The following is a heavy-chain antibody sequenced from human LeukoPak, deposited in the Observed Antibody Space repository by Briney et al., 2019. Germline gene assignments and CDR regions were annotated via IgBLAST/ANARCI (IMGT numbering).Heavy chain of an antibody. CDR1: GFTVSSNY. V-gene: IGHV3-66*01. CDR2: IYSGGST. Sequence: GGSLRLSCAASGFTVSSNYMSWVRQAPGKGLEWVSVIYSGGSTYYADSVKGRFTISRDNSKNTLYLQMNSLRAEDTAVYYCARESSHLGQFDYWGQGTLVTVSS. J-gene: IGHJ4*02. CDR3: ARESSHLGQFDY. D-gene: IGHD1-26*01.